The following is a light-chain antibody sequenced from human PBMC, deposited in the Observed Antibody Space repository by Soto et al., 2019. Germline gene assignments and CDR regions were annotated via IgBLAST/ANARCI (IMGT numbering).Light chain of an antibody. CDR3: QQYGGSTWT. CDR2: GAS. J-gene: IGKJ1*01. V-gene: IGKV3-20*01. Sequence: EIVLTQSPGTLSLSPGERATLSCRASQSVSSSYLAWYQQKPGQAPRLLIYGASSRATGIPDRFSGSGSGTDCTLTISRLEPEDFAVYYCQQYGGSTWTFGQVTKVEMK. CDR1: QSVSSSY.